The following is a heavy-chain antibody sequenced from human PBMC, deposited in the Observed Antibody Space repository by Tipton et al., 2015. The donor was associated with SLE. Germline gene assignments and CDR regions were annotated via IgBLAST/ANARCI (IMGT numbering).Heavy chain of an antibody. Sequence: QLVQSGAEVKKPGASVKVSCKASGYTFTSYDINWVRQATGQGLEWMGWMNPNSGNTGYAQKFQGRVTMTRNTSISTAYMELSSLRSEDSAVYSWARGRMTTVSRPRVFDYWGQGTLVTVSS. CDR2: MNPNSGNT. D-gene: IGHD4-17*01. J-gene: IGHJ4*02. V-gene: IGHV1-8*01. CDR1: GYTFTSYD. CDR3: ARGRMTTVSRPRVFDY.